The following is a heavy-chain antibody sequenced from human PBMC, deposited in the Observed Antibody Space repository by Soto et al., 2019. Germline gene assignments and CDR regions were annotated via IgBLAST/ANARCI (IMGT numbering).Heavy chain of an antibody. J-gene: IGHJ4*01. CDR1: GFTFSSYA. CDR3: TTDSYSSITIVRFDY. CDR2: ISGSGGST. D-gene: IGHD2-2*01. V-gene: IGHV3-23*01. Sequence: GGSLRLSCAASGFTFSSYAMSWVRQAPGKGLEWVSAISGSGGSTYYADSVKGRFTISRDNSKNTLYLQMNSLRAEDTAVYYCTTDSYSSITIVRFDYWGHGTLVTVSS.